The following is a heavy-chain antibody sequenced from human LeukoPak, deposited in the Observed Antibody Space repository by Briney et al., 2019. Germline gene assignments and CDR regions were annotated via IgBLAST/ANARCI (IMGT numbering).Heavy chain of an antibody. V-gene: IGHV4-59*05. CDR3: ARHPPAVGFDI. Sequence: SETLSLTCTVSGGSISGYYWSWIRQPPGKGLEWIGSIYYSGSTYYNPSLKSRVTISVDTSKNQFSLKLSSVTAADTAVYYCARHPPAVGFDIWGQGTMVTVSS. CDR1: GGSISGYY. J-gene: IGHJ3*02. CDR2: IYYSGST.